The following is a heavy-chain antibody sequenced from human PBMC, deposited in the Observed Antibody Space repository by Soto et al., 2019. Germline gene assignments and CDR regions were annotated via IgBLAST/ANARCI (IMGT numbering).Heavy chain of an antibody. Sequence: PSETLSLTCTVPGDSLSSDGHYWSWIRQHPGKGLEWIGHIYDSVNTYYSPSLRSRVTISADMSKNQFSLNLRSVTAADTAVYYCARVDHRGYFAILTDYWGQGTLVTVSS. CDR2: IYDSVNT. CDR1: GDSLSSDGHY. D-gene: IGHD3-9*01. J-gene: IGHJ4*02. CDR3: ARVDHRGYFAILTDY. V-gene: IGHV4-31*03.